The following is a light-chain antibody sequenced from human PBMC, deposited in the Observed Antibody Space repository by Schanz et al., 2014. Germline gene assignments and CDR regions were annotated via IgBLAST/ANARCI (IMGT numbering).Light chain of an antibody. V-gene: IGKV1-5*01. CDR3: QQSYSTPPT. CDR1: QSISSW. J-gene: IGKJ4*01. CDR2: DAS. Sequence: DIQMTQSPSTLSASVGDRVTITCRASQSISSWLAWYQQKPGEAPKLLIYDASSLESGVPSRFSGSGSGTEFTLTISSLQPEDFATYYCQQSYSTPPTFGGGTKVEIK.